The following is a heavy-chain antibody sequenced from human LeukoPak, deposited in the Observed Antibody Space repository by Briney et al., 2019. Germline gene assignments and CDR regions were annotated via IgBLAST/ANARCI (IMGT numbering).Heavy chain of an antibody. CDR2: ISTDGSRI. J-gene: IGHJ4*02. CDR3: TRGVAISTSGWYDTFDY. V-gene: IGHV3-64*02. D-gene: IGHD6-19*01. CDR1: GFTFSSYS. Sequence: PGGSLRLSCAASGFTFSSYSMNWVRQAPGKGLEYVSVISTDGSRIYYADSVKGRFTTSRDNSKNTLYLQMGSLRAEDMAVYYCTRGVAISTSGWYDTFDYWGQGALVTVSS.